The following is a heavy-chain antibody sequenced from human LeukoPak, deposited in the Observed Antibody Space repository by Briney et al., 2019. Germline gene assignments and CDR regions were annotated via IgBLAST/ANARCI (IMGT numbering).Heavy chain of an antibody. D-gene: IGHD4-17*01. CDR1: GYTFTSYD. CDR2: MNPNSGNT. J-gene: IGHJ6*02. V-gene: IGHV1-8*01. CDR3: ALRLRGDYYYGMDV. Sequence: ASVKVSCKASGYTFTSYDINWVRQATGQGLEWMGWMNPNSGNTGYAQKFQGGVTMTRNTSISTAYMELSSLRSEDTAVYYCALRLRGDYYYGMDVWGQGTTVTVSS.